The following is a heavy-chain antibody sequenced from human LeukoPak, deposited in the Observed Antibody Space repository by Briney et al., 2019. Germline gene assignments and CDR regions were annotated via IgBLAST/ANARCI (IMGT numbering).Heavy chain of an antibody. Sequence: TGGSLRLSCAASGFTFSSYGVHWVRQAPGKGLEWVAVIWYDGSNKYYADSVKGRFTISRDNSQNTLYLQMNSLRPEDTAVYYCARGYSFGQYFDSWGQGTLVSVSS. D-gene: IGHD5-18*01. J-gene: IGHJ4*02. CDR2: IWYDGSNK. CDR3: ARGYSFGQYFDS. CDR1: GFTFSSYG. V-gene: IGHV3-33*01.